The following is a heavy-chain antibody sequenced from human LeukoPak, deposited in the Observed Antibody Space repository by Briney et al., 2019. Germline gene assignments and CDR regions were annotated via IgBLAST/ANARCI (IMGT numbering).Heavy chain of an antibody. V-gene: IGHV3-23*01. D-gene: IGHD1-26*01. J-gene: IGHJ4*02. CDR2: ISGSGATT. CDR1: GFTFSSCA. CDR3: AKDQSRVGASDPFDY. Sequence: PGGSLRLSCAAPGFTFSSCAMTWVRQSPGKGLEWVSSISGSGATTYYADSVKGRFTISRDNSNNTVYLQMNSLRAEDTAVYYCAKDQSRVGASDPFDYWGQGMQVGVFS.